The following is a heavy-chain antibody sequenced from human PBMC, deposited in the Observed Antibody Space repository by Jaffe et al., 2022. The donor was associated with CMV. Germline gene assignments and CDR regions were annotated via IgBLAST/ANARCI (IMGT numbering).Heavy chain of an antibody. CDR2: ISSSSSYT. V-gene: IGHV3-11*06. CDR3: ARDKLRLGELSFDY. J-gene: IGHJ4*02. Sequence: QVQLVESGGGLVKPGGSLRLSCAASGFTFSDYYMSWIRQAPGKGLEWVSYISSSSSYTNYADSVKGRFTISRDNAKNSLYLQMNSLRAEDTAVYYCARDKLRLGELSFDYWGQGTLVTVSS. CDR1: GFTFSDYY. D-gene: IGHD3-16*02.